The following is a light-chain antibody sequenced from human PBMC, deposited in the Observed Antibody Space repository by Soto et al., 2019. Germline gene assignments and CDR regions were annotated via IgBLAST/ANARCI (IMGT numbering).Light chain of an antibody. Sequence: DIQMTQSPSTLSASVGDRVTIACRASQSIRRWLAWYQQKPGKAPKLLIYDASSLEGGVPSRFSGSGSGTAFTLTINSLQPDDFATYYCQQYNAYSPWSFGQGTKLEI. CDR2: DAS. V-gene: IGKV1-5*01. J-gene: IGKJ1*01. CDR1: QSIRRW. CDR3: QQYNAYSPWS.